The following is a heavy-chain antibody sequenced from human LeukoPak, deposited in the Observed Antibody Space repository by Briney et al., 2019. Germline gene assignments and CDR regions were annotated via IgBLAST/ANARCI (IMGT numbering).Heavy chain of an antibody. Sequence: GGSLRLSCAASGFTFSSYSMNWVRQAPGKGLEWVSYISSSSSTIYYADSVKGRFTISRDNSKNTLYLQMNSLRAEDTAVYYCARDQAPYSSSWLPSPLTYWGQGTLVTVSS. J-gene: IGHJ4*02. CDR2: ISSSSSTI. V-gene: IGHV3-48*01. CDR3: ARDQAPYSSSWLPSPLTY. CDR1: GFTFSSYS. D-gene: IGHD6-13*01.